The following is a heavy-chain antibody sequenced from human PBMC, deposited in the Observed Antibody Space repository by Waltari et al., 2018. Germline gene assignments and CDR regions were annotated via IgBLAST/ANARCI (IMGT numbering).Heavy chain of an antibody. Sequence: EVQLLESGGGLVQPGGSLRLSCAASGFMFSNYAMAWVRLTPGKGLEWISAISGPGATTYYADSIKGRFSISRDNSQSTLYLQMESLRADDTAVYYCAKDRGYDDYDSELDYWGQGTLVTVSS. V-gene: IGHV3-23*01. D-gene: IGHD5-12*01. CDR2: ISGPGATT. J-gene: IGHJ4*02. CDR1: GFMFSNYA. CDR3: AKDRGYDDYDSELDY.